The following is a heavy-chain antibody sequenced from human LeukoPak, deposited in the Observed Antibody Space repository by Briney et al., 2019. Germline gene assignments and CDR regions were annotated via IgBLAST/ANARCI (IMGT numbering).Heavy chain of an antibody. V-gene: IGHV3-7*01. D-gene: IGHD2-15*01. CDR1: GFTFSTYW. CDR2: IKQDGSEK. Sequence: GGSLRLSCAASGFTFSTYWMSWVRQAPGKGLEWVANIKQDGSEKHYVDSVKGRFTISRDNAKSSVYLQMNSLRAEDTAVYYCAGTNGYCSGGKCSEYYYYYGMDVWGQGTTVTVSS. CDR3: AGTNGYCSGGKCSEYYYYYGMDV. J-gene: IGHJ6*02.